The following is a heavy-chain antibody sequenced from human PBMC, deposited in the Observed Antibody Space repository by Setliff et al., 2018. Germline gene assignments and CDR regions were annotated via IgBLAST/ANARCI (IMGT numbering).Heavy chain of an antibody. D-gene: IGHD6-19*01. V-gene: IGHV1-2*02. CDR1: GYNFNGYY. CDR3: AMRASSVTVTGYYFDS. J-gene: IGHJ4*02. CDR2: ISPHTGNT. Sequence: ASVKVSCKASGYNFNGYYLHWVRQAPGQGLEWLGWISPHTGNTNYAQDFQGRVTMTRDTSINTAYMELNSLRSDDTAFYYCAMRASSVTVTGYYFDSWGQGTLVTVSS.